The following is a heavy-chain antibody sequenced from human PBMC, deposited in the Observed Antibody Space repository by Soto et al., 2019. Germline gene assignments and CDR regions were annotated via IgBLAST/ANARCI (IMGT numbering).Heavy chain of an antibody. V-gene: IGHV3-11*01. CDR1: RFSFRDYF. CDR3: ARDDYTYGVS. Sequence: QAHLVESGGGMVKPGEPLRISCAASRFSFRDYFMSWIRQAPGKGLEWISYIGPYGNTIYYADSVKGRFVISGDDTTNSLFLQMDNLRADDTAVYYCARDDYTYGVSWGQGTLVTVSS. J-gene: IGHJ5*02. D-gene: IGHD3-16*01. CDR2: IGPYGNTI.